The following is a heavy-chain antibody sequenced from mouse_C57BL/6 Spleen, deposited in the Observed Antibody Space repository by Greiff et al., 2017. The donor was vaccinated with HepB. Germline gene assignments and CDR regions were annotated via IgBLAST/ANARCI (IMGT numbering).Heavy chain of an antibody. CDR2: IWSGGST. Sequence: QVQLQQSGPGLVQPSQRLSITCTVSGFSLTSYGVHWVRQSPGKGLEWLGVIWSGGSTDYNAAFISRLSISKDNSKSQVFFKMNSLQADDTAIYYSASPYYGNPYYYAMDYWGQGTSVTVSS. CDR1: GFSLTSYG. CDR3: ASPYYGNPYYYAMDY. V-gene: IGHV2-2*01. D-gene: IGHD2-10*01. J-gene: IGHJ4*01.